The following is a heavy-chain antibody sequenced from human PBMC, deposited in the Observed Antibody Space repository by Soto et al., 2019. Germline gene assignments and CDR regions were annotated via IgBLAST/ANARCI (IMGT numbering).Heavy chain of an antibody. CDR2: ISWNSGSI. Sequence: GGSLRLSCAASGFTFDDYAMHWVRQAPGKGLEWVSGISWNSGSIGYADSVKGRFTISRDNAKNSVYLQMNSLRAEDTALYYCAKDIGGRPGTFSVDYWGQGTLVTVSS. V-gene: IGHV3-9*01. J-gene: IGHJ4*02. D-gene: IGHD6-6*01. CDR1: GFTFDDYA. CDR3: AKDIGGRPGTFSVDY.